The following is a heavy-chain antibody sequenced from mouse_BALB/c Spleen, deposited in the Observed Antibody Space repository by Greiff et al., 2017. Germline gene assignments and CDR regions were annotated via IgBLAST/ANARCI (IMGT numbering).Heavy chain of an antibody. CDR3: ARGSIYPGPFDV. CDR1: GYSINSDYV. CDR2: ISYSGST. J-gene: IGHJ1*01. D-gene: IGHD2-1*01. Sequence: EVQLQQSGPGLVKPSQSLSFTCTATGYSINSDYVWNWIRQSPGNKLEWMGYISYSGSTSYNPSLKSRISITRDTSKNQFFLQLNSVTTEDTATYYCARGSIYPGPFDVWGAGTTVTVSS. V-gene: IGHV3-2*02.